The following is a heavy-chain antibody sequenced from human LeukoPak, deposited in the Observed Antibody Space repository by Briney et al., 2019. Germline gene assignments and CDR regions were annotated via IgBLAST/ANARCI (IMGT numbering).Heavy chain of an antibody. J-gene: IGHJ5*02. D-gene: IGHD2-15*01. Sequence: GASVKVSCKASGYTFSRYDINWVRQATGQGLEWMGWMNPNSGNTGYAQKFQGRVTMTRNTSISTAYMELSSLRSEDTAVYYCATDPPDQRYCSGGSCYSSGWFDPWGQGTLVTVSS. V-gene: IGHV1-8*01. CDR1: GYTFSRYD. CDR2: MNPNSGNT. CDR3: ATDPPDQRYCSGGSCYSSGWFDP.